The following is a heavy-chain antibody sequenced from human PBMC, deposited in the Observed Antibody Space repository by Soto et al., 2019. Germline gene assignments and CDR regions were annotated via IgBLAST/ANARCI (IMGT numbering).Heavy chain of an antibody. Sequence: QVQLQESGPGLVKPSETLSLTCTVSGGSISSYYWSWNRQPPGKGLEWIGYIYYSGSTNYNPSLKSRVTISVDTSKNQFSLKLSSVTAADTAVYYCARRYGAGFDYWGQGTLVTVSS. CDR1: GGSISSYY. D-gene: IGHD3-9*01. CDR2: IYYSGST. CDR3: ARRYGAGFDY. V-gene: IGHV4-59*01. J-gene: IGHJ4*02.